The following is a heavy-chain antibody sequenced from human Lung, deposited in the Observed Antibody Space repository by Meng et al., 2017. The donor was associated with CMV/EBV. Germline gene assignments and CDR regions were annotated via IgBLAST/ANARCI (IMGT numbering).Heavy chain of an antibody. D-gene: IGHD2-21*02. CDR3: LRVPCFLGDCCATNCFAP. CDR1: GYTFSDNY. V-gene: IGHV1-2*02. J-gene: IGHJ5*02. CDR2: INPNTAVT. Sequence: ASXXVSXKASGYTFSDNYIHWVRQAPGQGLEWVGWINPNTAVTKYAQRFQGRVTMTMDTSITTAYMELSSLRSDDTALYFCLRVPCFLGDCCATNCFAPWXQGPLVTVSS.